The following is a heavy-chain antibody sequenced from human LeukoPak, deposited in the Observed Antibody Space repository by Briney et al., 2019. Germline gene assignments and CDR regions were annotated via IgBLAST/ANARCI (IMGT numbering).Heavy chain of an antibody. J-gene: IGHJ4*02. CDR3: AKWGDYDVLTGYYVSDY. CDR2: ITGSGGNT. Sequence: GASLRLSCAASGFTFSNYAMSWVRQAPGKGLEWVSAITGSGGNTYYADSVKGRFTISRDDSKNTVFLQMNSLRAEDTAVYYCAKWGDYDVLTGYYVSDYWGQGTLVTVSS. V-gene: IGHV3-23*01. CDR1: GFTFSNYA. D-gene: IGHD3-9*01.